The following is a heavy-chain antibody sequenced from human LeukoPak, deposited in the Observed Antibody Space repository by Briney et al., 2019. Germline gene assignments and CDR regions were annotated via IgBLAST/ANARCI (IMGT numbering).Heavy chain of an antibody. J-gene: IGHJ6*03. CDR1: GYSFISSD. CDR2: MNPNNGDT. CDR3: ARGSGWRSNFYYYMDV. V-gene: IGHV1-8*03. Sequence: ASVRASCKASGYSFISSDISWVRQAPGQGLEWMGWMNPNNGDTEYAQKFQGRLTITTNTATSTAYMELRSLTIEDTAVYYCARGSGWRSNFYYYMDVWGKGTTVTVSS. D-gene: IGHD6-19*01.